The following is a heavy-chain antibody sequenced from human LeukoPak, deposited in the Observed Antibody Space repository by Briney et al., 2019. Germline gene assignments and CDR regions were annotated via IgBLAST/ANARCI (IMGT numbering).Heavy chain of an antibody. CDR1: GFTSSSYW. Sequence: GGSLRLSCAASGFTSSSYWMSWVRQAPGKGLEWVANIKQDGSEKYYVDSVKGRFTISRDNAKNSLYLQMNSLRAEDTAVYYCLGGNRFDYWGQGTRVTVSS. J-gene: IGHJ4*02. CDR2: IKQDGSEK. D-gene: IGHD4-23*01. CDR3: LGGNRFDY. V-gene: IGHV3-7*01.